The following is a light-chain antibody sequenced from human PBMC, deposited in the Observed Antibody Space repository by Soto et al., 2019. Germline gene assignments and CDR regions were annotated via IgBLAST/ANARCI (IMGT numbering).Light chain of an antibody. J-gene: IGLJ1*01. V-gene: IGLV2-14*01. CDR2: EVS. CDR1: SSDVGGYKF. Sequence: QSVLTQPDSVSGSPGQSITISCTGTSSDVGGYKFVSWYQQHPGKAPKLMIYEVSNRPSGVSNRFSGSKSGNTASLTISGLQAEDEADYYCGSYTGSIYVFGTGTKVTVL. CDR3: GSYTGSIYV.